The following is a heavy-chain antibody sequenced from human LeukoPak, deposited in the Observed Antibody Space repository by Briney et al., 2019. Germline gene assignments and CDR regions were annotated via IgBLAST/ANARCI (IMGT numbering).Heavy chain of an antibody. Sequence: GGSLRLSCAASRFTFSSYWMSWVRQAPGKGLEWVANINQDGSEKYCVDSVKGRFTISRDNAKNSLYLQMNSLRAEDTAVYYCARDLCGGDCYAPFGWFDPWGQGTLVTVSS. D-gene: IGHD2-21*02. J-gene: IGHJ5*02. CDR2: INQDGSEK. CDR1: RFTFSSYW. CDR3: ARDLCGGDCYAPFGWFDP. V-gene: IGHV3-7*03.